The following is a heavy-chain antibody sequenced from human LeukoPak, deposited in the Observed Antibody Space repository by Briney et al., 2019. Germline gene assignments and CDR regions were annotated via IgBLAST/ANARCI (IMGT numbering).Heavy chain of an antibody. V-gene: IGHV3-11*01. CDR3: ARDLDYHDGGGPHYDALDI. Sequence: GGSRRLSCAASGLSFSDYYMNWVGQAPGKGPDWLSSISGIGDIIYYADSVKDRFTISRDNAKNSLYLQMTSLRAGDTAVYYCARDLDYHDGGGPHYDALDIWGEGTLVSVS. D-gene: IGHD2-21*01. J-gene: IGHJ3*02. CDR2: ISGIGDII. CDR1: GLSFSDYY.